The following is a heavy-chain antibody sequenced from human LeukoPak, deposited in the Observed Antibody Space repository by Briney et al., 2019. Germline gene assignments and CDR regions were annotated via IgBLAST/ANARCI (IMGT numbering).Heavy chain of an antibody. J-gene: IGHJ4*02. Sequence: PSETLSLTCAVYGGSFSGYYWSWIRQPPGKGLEWIGEINHSGSTNYNPSLKSRVTISVDTSKNQFSLKLSSVTAADTAVYYCARGSTVTTIKYWGQGALVTVSS. CDR2: INHSGST. V-gene: IGHV4-34*01. CDR3: ARGSTVTTIKY. CDR1: GGSFSGYY. D-gene: IGHD4-17*01.